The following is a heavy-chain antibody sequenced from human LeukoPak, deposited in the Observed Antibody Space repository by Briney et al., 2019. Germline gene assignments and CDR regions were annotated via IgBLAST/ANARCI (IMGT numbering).Heavy chain of an antibody. Sequence: PGGSLRLSCTASGFTFGDYAMSWVRQAPGKGLDWIGFIRSKTSGGTTEYAASVKGRFTILREDSKSIAYLQINSLKTEDTAVYYCTRGDGSGSYWGQGTLVTVSS. V-gene: IGHV3-49*04. J-gene: IGHJ4*02. D-gene: IGHD1-26*01. CDR1: GFTFGDYA. CDR3: TRGDGSGSY. CDR2: IRSKTSGGTT.